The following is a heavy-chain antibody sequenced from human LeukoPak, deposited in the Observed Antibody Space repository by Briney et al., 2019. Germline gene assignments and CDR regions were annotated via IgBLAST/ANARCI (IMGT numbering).Heavy chain of an antibody. CDR3: ARTPRYYYDSSGLDY. CDR1: GGSFSGYY. J-gene: IGHJ4*02. CDR2: IYYSGST. V-gene: IGHV4-30-4*01. Sequence: SETLSLTCAVYGGSFSGYYWSWIRQPPGKGLEWIGYIYYSGSTYYNPSLKSRVTISVDTSKNQFSLKLSSVTAADTAVYYCARTPRYYYDSSGLDYWGQGTLVTVSS. D-gene: IGHD3-22*01.